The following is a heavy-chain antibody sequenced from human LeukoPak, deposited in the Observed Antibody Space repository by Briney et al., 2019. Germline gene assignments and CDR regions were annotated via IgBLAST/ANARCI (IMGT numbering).Heavy chain of an antibody. CDR2: INPNSGGT. CDR3: ARSRTGSRFPFDY. D-gene: IGHD3/OR15-3a*01. Sequence: ASVRVSCKASGYTFTGYYMHWVRQAPGQGLEWMGWINPNSGGTNYAQKFQGRVTMTRDTSISTAYMELSRLRSDDTAVYYCARSRTGSRFPFDYWGQGTLVSVSS. V-gene: IGHV1-2*02. J-gene: IGHJ4*02. CDR1: GYTFTGYY.